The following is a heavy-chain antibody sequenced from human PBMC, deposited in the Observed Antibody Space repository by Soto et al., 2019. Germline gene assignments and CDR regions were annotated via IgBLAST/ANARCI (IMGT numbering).Heavy chain of an antibody. Sequence: QVQLVQSGAEVKKPGSSVKVSCKASGGTFSSYAISWVRQAPGQGLEWMGGISPIFGTANYAQKFQGRVTITADESTSTAYMELSSLRSEDTAVYYCARGTAMGGREVKKQWLAYWYFDLWGRGTLVTVSS. CDR1: GGTFSSYA. V-gene: IGHV1-69*01. D-gene: IGHD6-19*01. CDR2: ISPIFGTA. J-gene: IGHJ2*01. CDR3: ARGTAMGGREVKKQWLAYWYFDL.